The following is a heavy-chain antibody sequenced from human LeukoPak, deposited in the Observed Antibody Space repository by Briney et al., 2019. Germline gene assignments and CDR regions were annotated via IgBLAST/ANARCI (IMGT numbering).Heavy chain of an antibody. CDR2: MNTNSGNT. V-gene: IGHV1-8*01. CDR1: GYTFTSYD. CDR3: ARGPLVRLPSSFDP. D-gene: IGHD3-16*02. Sequence: SSVTVSCKASGYTFTSYDINCVRQATGQGLESMGWMNTNSGNTGSAQRFQGRITMTRDTSISTAYMELSSLRSEDTAVYYCARGPLVRLPSSFDPWGQGNLVTVSS. J-gene: IGHJ5*02.